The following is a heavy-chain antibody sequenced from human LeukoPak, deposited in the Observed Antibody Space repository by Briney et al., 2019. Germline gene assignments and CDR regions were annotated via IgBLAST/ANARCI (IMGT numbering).Heavy chain of an antibody. CDR1: GSTFSNYA. D-gene: IGHD5-18*01. CDR2: ISGSGGST. J-gene: IGHJ4*02. V-gene: IGHV3-23*01. Sequence: GSLXLSXAASGSTFSNYAMSWVRQAPGKGLEWVSAISGSGGSTYYADSVKGRFTISRDNSKNTLFLQMSSLRAEDTAVYYCAKETPEGVTFDYWGQGTLVTVSS. CDR3: AKETPEGVTFDY.